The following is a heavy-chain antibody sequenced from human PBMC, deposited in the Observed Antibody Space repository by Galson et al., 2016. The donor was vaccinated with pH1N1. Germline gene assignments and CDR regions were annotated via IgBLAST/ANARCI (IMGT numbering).Heavy chain of an antibody. CDR3: GRSIGNTGAH. D-gene: IGHD5-18*01. CDR2: INEDGSKI. J-gene: IGHJ4*02. Sequence: SLRLSCAASGFSLSSFWMTWVRQAPEKGLEWVANINEDGSKIYYVDSVKGRFTISRDNAKNSLYLQMNSLRVEDTAVYYCGRSIGNTGAHWGQGTLVTVSS. CDR1: GFSLSSFW. V-gene: IGHV3-7*01.